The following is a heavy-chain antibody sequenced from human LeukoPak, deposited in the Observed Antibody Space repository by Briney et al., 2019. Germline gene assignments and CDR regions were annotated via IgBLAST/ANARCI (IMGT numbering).Heavy chain of an antibody. CDR1: GGSFSGYY. V-gene: IGHV4-34*01. Sequence: PSETLSLTCAVYGGSFSGYYWSWIRQPPGKGLEWIGEINHSGSTNYNPSLKSRVTISVDTSKNQFSLKLSSVTAAGTAVYYCARPCGSTSCYRYWGQGTLVTVSS. D-gene: IGHD2-2*01. J-gene: IGHJ4*02. CDR3: ARPCGSTSCYRY. CDR2: INHSGST.